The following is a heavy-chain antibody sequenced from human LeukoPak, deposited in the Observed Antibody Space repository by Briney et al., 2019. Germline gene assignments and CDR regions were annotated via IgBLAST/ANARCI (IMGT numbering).Heavy chain of an antibody. CDR1: GFAFSNAW. D-gene: IGHD3-22*01. V-gene: IGHV3-15*07. CDR3: STTYYYDSSEGY. CDR2: IKSKTDGGTT. J-gene: IGHJ4*02. Sequence: GGSLRLSCAASGFAFSNAWMNWVRQAPGKGLEWVGRIKSKTDGGTTDYAAPVKGRFTISRDDSKNTLYLQMNSLKTEDTAVYYCSTTYYYDSSEGYWGQGTLVTVSS.